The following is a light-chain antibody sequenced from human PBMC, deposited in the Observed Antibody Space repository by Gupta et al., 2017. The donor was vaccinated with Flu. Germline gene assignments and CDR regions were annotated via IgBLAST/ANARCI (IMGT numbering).Light chain of an antibody. Sequence: EIVFTQSPGTLSLSPGERATLSCRASQSVSSSYLAWYQQKPGQAPRLLIYGASSRATGIPDRFSGSGSGTEFTLTISRLEPEDFAVYYCQQYGSSPFTFGHGTKVDIK. CDR2: GAS. CDR3: QQYGSSPFT. V-gene: IGKV3-20*01. J-gene: IGKJ3*01. CDR1: QSVSSSY.